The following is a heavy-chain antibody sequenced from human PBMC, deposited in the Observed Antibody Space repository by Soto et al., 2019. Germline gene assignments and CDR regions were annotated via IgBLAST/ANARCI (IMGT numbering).Heavy chain of an antibody. CDR3: AREGNAFDSYFDF. J-gene: IGHJ4*02. Sequence: SETLSLTCASPSWDLSGYYWSWIRQSPGKPLEWIGKINHGGRTRYNPSLESRVIISVDTSKNQFSLSLTSVTAADTGLYFCAREGNAFDSYFDFWGQGTLVTVS. V-gene: IGHV4-34*01. D-gene: IGHD3-22*01. CDR1: SWDLSGYY. CDR2: INHGGRT.